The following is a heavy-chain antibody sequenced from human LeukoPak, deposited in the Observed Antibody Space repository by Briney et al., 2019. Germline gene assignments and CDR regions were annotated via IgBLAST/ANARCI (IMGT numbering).Heavy chain of an antibody. Sequence: SETLSLTCTVSGGSISSSSYYWGWIRQPPGKGLEWIGSIYYSGSTYYNPSLKSRVTISVDTSKNQFSLKLSSVTAADTAVYYCARDGDSSGYYYGYWGQGTLVTVSS. V-gene: IGHV4-39*07. CDR1: GGSISSSSYY. CDR2: IYYSGST. D-gene: IGHD3-22*01. J-gene: IGHJ4*02. CDR3: ARDGDSSGYYYGY.